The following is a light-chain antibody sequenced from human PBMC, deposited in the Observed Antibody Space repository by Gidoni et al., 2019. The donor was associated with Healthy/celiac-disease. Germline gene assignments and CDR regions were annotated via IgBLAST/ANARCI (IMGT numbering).Light chain of an antibody. CDR2: AAS. CDR3: QQSYSTPYT. V-gene: IGKV1-39*01. CDR1: QSISSY. J-gene: IGKJ2*01. Sequence: DIQMTQSPSSLSASVGDRVTLTCRASQSISSYLNLYQQKPGTAPKLLIYAASSGSGTDFTLTISSLQSEDFATYYCQQSYSTPYTFGQGTKLEIK.